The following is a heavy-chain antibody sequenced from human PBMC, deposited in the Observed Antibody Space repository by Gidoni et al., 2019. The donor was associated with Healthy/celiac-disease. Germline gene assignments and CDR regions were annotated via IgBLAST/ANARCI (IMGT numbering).Heavy chain of an antibody. D-gene: IGHD3-22*01. J-gene: IGHJ4*02. CDR2: IYYSGST. CDR3: ARAYDSSGFDFDY. Sequence: QVQLQESGPGLVKPSETLSLTCTVSGGSISSYYWSWIRQPPGKGLEWIGYIYYSGSTNYNPSLKSRVTISVDTSKNQFSLKLSSVTAADTAVYYCARAYDSSGFDFDYWGQGTLVTVSS. CDR1: GGSISSYY. V-gene: IGHV4-59*01.